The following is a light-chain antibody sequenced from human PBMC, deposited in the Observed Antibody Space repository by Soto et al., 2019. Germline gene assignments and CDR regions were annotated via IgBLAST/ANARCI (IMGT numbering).Light chain of an antibody. J-gene: IGLJ2*01. CDR2: EVN. CDR3: SSYAGSKNFIL. V-gene: IGLV2-8*01. CDR1: TSDVGGYNY. Sequence: QSALTQPPSASGSPGQSVTISRTGTTSDVGGYNYVSWYQLHPGKVPKLIISEVNKRPSGVPDRFSGSKSGSTASLTVSGLQAEDEADYFCSSYAGSKNFILFGGGTKLTVL.